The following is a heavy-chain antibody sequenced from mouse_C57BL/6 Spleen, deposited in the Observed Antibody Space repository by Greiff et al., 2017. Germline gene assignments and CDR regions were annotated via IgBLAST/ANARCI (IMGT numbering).Heavy chain of an antibody. CDR2: INPNYGTT. Sequence: EVHLVESGPELVKPGASVKISCKASGYSFTDYNMNWVKQSNGKSLEWIGVINPNYGTTSYNQKFKGKATLTVDQSSSTAYMQLNSLTSEDSAVYYCARGGAIYYGNYDYFDYWGQGTTLTVSS. CDR3: ARGGAIYYGNYDYFDY. D-gene: IGHD2-1*01. CDR1: GYSFTDYN. J-gene: IGHJ2*01. V-gene: IGHV1-39*01.